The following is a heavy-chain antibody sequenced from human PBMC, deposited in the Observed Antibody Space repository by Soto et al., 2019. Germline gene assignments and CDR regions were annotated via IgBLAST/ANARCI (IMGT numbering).Heavy chain of an antibody. CDR1: GGSISSGDYY. V-gene: IGHV4-30-4*01. J-gene: IGHJ6*02. Sequence: SETLSLTCTVSGGSISSGDYYWSWIRQPPGKGLEWIGYIYYSGSTYYNPSLKSRVTISVDTSKNQFSLKLSSVTAADTAVYYCARLNGYCFSTSGHGYYGMDVWGQGTTVTVSS. CDR3: ARLNGYCFSTSGHGYYGMDV. D-gene: IGHD2-2*03. CDR2: IYYSGST.